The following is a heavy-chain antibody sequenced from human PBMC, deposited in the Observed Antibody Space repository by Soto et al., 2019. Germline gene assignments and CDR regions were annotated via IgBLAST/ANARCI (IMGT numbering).Heavy chain of an antibody. Sequence: GGSLRLSCAASGFTFSSYDMHWVRQATGKGLEWVSAIGTAGETYYPGSVKGRFNISRENAKNSLYLQMNSLRAGDTAVYYCARVKEGSSGAFDIWGQGTMVTVSS. CDR3: ARVKEGSSGAFDI. V-gene: IGHV3-13*04. CDR1: GFTFSSYD. J-gene: IGHJ3*02. CDR2: IGTAGET. D-gene: IGHD3-10*01.